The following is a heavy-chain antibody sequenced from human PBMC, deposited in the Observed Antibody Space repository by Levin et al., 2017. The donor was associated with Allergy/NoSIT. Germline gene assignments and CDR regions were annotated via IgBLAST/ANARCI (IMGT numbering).Heavy chain of an antibody. D-gene: IGHD2/OR15-2a*01. Sequence: GESLKISCRASGYSLSGHQMHWVRQAPGQGLEWVVRINPITGGTKYAQRFQGRVTMTRATSISTAYMELSSLRSDDTAVYYCASEQDHPWVSGTTYEKDLDAFDVWGQGTKVTVSS. J-gene: IGHJ3*01. CDR1: GYSLSGHQ. CDR3: ASEQDHPWVSGTTYEKDLDAFDV. CDR2: INPITGGT. V-gene: IGHV1-2*06.